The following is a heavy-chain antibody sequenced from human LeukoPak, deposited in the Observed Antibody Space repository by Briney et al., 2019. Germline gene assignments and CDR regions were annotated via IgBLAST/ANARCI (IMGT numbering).Heavy chain of an antibody. CDR1: GDSISSYGYH. D-gene: IGHD1-26*01. V-gene: IGHV4-30-4*08. CDR3: AGDSGTYYVTGDHDAFDI. Sequence: SETLSLTCTVSGDSISSYGYHWSWIRQPPGKGLEWIGYISHRGSTQHNPSLKSRVTISLDTSKNQFSLKMNSVTAADTAVYYCAGDSGTYYVTGDHDAFDIWGQGTMITVSS. J-gene: IGHJ3*02. CDR2: ISHRGST.